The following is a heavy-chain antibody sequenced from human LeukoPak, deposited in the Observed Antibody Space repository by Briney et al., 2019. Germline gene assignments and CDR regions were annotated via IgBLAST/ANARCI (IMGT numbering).Heavy chain of an antibody. D-gene: IGHD1-1*01. Sequence: GASVKVSCKASGYTFTSYYMHWVRQAPGQGLEWMGIINPSGGSTNYAPKLQDRVTLTTDTSTSTAYMELRSLRSDDTAVYFCARDLERYPISGNDRYYYYCMDVWGKGTTVTVSS. V-gene: IGHV1-46*01. CDR3: ARDLERYPISGNDRYYYYCMDV. CDR1: GYTFTSYY. J-gene: IGHJ6*03. CDR2: INPSGGST.